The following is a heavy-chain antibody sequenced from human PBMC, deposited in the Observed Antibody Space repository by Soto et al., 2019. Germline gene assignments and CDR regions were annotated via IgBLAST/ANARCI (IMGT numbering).Heavy chain of an antibody. Sequence: EVQLVESGGGLVQPGGSLRLSCAASGFTFSSYSMNWVRQATGKGLEWVSYISSSSTIYYADSEKGRFTISRDNAKNSLYLQMNSLRDEDTAVYYCARYSGYVEWGQGTLVTVSS. CDR3: ARYSGYVE. CDR1: GFTFSSYS. CDR2: ISSSSTI. D-gene: IGHD5-12*01. J-gene: IGHJ4*02. V-gene: IGHV3-48*02.